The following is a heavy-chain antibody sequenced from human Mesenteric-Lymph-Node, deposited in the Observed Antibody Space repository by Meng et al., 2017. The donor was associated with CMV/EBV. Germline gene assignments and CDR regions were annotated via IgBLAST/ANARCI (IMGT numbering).Heavy chain of an antibody. V-gene: IGHV3-53*01. Sequence: GESLKISCAASEFSVSSNYMSWVRRAPGKGLEWVSFIYSDDTKYYTDSVKGRFTIFRDNSENTLYLQMNSLRVEDTAVYYCARESSWYPSYYFAMDVWGQGTTVTVSS. J-gene: IGHJ6*02. CDR1: EFSVSSNY. D-gene: IGHD6-13*01. CDR3: ARESSWYPSYYFAMDV. CDR2: IYSDDTK.